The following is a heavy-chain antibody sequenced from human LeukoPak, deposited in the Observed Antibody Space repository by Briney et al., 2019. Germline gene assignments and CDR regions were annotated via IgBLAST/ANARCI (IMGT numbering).Heavy chain of an antibody. V-gene: IGHV4-4*02. J-gene: IGHJ5*02. CDR2: IYHSGST. Sequence: SGTLSLTCAVSGGSISSSNWWSWVRQPPGKGLEWIGEIYHSGSTNYNPSLKSRVTISVDKSKNQFSLKLSSVTAADTAVYYCAKDLETGTTTPNWFDPWGQGTLVTVSS. CDR3: AKDLETGTTTPNWFDP. CDR1: GGSISSSNW. D-gene: IGHD1-7*01.